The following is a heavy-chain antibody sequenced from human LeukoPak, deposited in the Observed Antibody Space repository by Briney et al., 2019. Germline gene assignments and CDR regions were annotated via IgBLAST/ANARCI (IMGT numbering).Heavy chain of an antibody. CDR3: VRDTGSGWDFDY. D-gene: IGHD6-19*01. J-gene: IGHJ4*02. V-gene: IGHV3-43*02. Sequence: GALRLSCAASGFTFNAYAIHWVRQAPGEGVEWGSLVKGECDTTEYANSVKGRFTVPRENRKHSIYLKMSNLSTEDTALYYCVRDTGSGWDFDYLGQGTLVTVSS. CDR2: VKGECDTT. CDR1: GFTFNAYA.